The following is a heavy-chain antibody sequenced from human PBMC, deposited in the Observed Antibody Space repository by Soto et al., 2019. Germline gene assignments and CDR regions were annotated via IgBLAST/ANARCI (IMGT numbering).Heavy chain of an antibody. J-gene: IGHJ4*02. Sequence: SETLSLTCTVSGGSINSRSHYWGWIRQPPGKGLEWIGSIYYSGSTYYNPSLKSRVTMSVDTSKNQFSLKLSSVTAADTAIYYCARQPPSYCGGDCYCDFWGQGALVTVSS. CDR1: GGSINSRSHY. CDR2: IYYSGST. D-gene: IGHD2-21*02. CDR3: ARQPPSYCGGDCYCDF. V-gene: IGHV4-39*01.